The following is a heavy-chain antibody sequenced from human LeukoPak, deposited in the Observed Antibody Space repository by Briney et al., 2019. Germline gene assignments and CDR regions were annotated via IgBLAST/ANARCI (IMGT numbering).Heavy chain of an antibody. CDR1: GGSISSGDYY. CDR3: ARYYCRGTACYYFDY. D-gene: IGHD2-2*01. J-gene: IGHJ4*02. V-gene: IGHV4-30-4*08. Sequence: SQTLSLTCTVSGGSISSGDYYWSWIRQPPGKGLEWIGYIYYSGSTYYNPSLKSRITISLDTSQNQFSLKLSSVTAADTAVYYCARYYCRGTACYYFDYWGQGTLVTVSS. CDR2: IYYSGST.